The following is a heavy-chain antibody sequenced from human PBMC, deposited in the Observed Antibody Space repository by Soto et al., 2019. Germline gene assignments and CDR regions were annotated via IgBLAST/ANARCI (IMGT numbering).Heavy chain of an antibody. CDR3: ARGKPPPVRGVINYYYYGMDV. J-gene: IGHJ6*02. D-gene: IGHD3-10*01. Sequence: GGSLRLSCAASGFTFSSYWMHWVRQAPGKGLVWVSRINSDGSSTSYADSVKGRFTISRDNAKNTLYLQMNSLRAEDTAVYYCARGKPPPVRGVINYYYYGMDVWGQGTTVTVSS. V-gene: IGHV3-74*01. CDR2: INSDGSST. CDR1: GFTFSSYW.